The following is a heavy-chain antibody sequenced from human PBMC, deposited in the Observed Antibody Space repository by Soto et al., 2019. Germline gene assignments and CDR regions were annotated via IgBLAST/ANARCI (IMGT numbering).Heavy chain of an antibody. CDR1: GFTVSSNY. CDR3: ARDSPGYYGAGSPWYYYCMDV. J-gene: IGHJ6*03. D-gene: IGHD3-10*01. Sequence: EVQLVESGGGLVQPGGSLRLSCADSGFTVSSNYMSWVRQAPGKGLEWVSVIYSGGSTYYADSVKGRFTISRDNSKNTVYLQMNSLRAEDTAVYYCARDSPGYYGAGSPWYYYCMDVWGKGTTVTVSS. CDR2: IYSGGST. V-gene: IGHV3-66*01.